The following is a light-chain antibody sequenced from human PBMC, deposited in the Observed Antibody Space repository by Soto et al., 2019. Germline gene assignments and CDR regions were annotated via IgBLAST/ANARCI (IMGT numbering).Light chain of an antibody. CDR2: GNS. CDR1: SSNIGAGYD. J-gene: IGLJ3*02. V-gene: IGLV1-40*01. CDR3: QSYDSSLSGSV. Sequence: QSVLPQPPSMSGAPGQRVTISCTGSSSNIGAGYDVHWYQQLPGTAPKLLIYGNSNRPSGVPDRFSGSKSGTSASLAITGLQAEDEADYYCQSYDSSLSGSVFGGGTKVTVL.